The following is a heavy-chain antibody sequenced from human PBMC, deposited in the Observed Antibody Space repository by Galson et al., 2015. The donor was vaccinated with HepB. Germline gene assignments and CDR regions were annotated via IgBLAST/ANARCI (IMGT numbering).Heavy chain of an antibody. CDR1: GGSISSYY. V-gene: IGHV4-59*01. Sequence: QVQLQESGPGLVKPSETLSLTCTVSGGSISSYYWSWIRQPPGKGLEWIGYIYYSGSTNYNPSLKSRVTISVDTSKNQFSLKLSSVTAADTAVYYCARTSYQGPFDYWGQGTLVTVSS. J-gene: IGHJ4*02. CDR2: IYYSGST. CDR3: ARTSYQGPFDY. D-gene: IGHD2-2*01.